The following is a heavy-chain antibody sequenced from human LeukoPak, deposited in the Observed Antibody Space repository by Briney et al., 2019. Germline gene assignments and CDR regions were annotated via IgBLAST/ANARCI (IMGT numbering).Heavy chain of an antibody. CDR2: ISSSSSTI. J-gene: IGHJ4*02. V-gene: IGHV3-48*04. CDR3: ARDSYSSSAASEVTFDY. D-gene: IGHD6-6*01. Sequence: GGSLRLSCAASGVTFSSYSMNWVRQAPGKGLEWVSYISSSSSTIYYADSVKGRFTISRDNAKNSLYLQMNSLRAEDTAVYYCARDSYSSSAASEVTFDYWGQGTLVTVSS. CDR1: GVTFSSYS.